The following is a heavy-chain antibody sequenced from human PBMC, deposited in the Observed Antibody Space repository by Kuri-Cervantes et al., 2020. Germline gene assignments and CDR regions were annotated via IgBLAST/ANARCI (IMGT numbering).Heavy chain of an antibody. D-gene: IGHD4-23*01. CDR3: ARVFGDNSGLPLGFDY. CDR2: ISPDSGYT. CDR1: GYSFTGYY. Sequence: ASVKVSCKASGYSFTGYYMHWVRQAPGQGLEWMGWISPDSGYTNYAQKFQGRVTMTRDTSISTAYMELSRLRSDDTGVYYCARVFGDNSGLPLGFDYWGQGTLVTVSS. J-gene: IGHJ4*02. V-gene: IGHV1-2*02.